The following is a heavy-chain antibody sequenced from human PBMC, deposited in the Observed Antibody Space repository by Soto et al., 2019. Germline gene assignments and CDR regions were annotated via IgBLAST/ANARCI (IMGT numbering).Heavy chain of an antibody. V-gene: IGHV4-31*03. Sequence: VQLEESGPGLLKPSQTLSLTCTVSGESIATGAFYWSWIRLQSGKGPEWIGSIFSAWDTYYNPSLKSRVEISLDGSQNQFSLNLRSVTAADTAVYYCAREGDYRTWFEPWGPGTLVTVSS. CDR2: IFSAWDT. CDR3: AREGDYRTWFEP. D-gene: IGHD4-17*01. CDR1: GESIATGAFY. J-gene: IGHJ5*02.